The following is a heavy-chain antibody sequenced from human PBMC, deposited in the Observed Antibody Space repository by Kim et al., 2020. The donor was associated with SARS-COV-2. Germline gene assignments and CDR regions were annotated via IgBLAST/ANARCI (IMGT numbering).Heavy chain of an antibody. J-gene: IGHJ3*02. CDR1: GGTFSSYA. V-gene: IGHV1-69*04. CDR3: ARDPWNQLHDAFDI. CDR2: IIPILGIA. Sequence: SVKVSCKASGGTFSSYAISWVRQAPGQGLEWMGRIIPILGIANYAQKFQGRVTITADKSTSTAYMELSSLRSEDTAVYYCARDPWNQLHDAFDIWGQGTMVTVSS. D-gene: IGHD1-1*01.